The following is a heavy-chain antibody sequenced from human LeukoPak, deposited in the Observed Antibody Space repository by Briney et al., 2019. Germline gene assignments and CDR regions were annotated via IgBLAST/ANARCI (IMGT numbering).Heavy chain of an antibody. Sequence: GGSLRLSCAASGFTFSSYWMSWVRQAPGKGLEWVANIKQDGSEKYYVDSLKGRLTISRDNAKNSLYLQMNSLRGEDTGVYYCARDLEGHICYFDYWGQGTLVTVSS. CDR2: IKQDGSEK. CDR3: ARDLEGHICYFDY. V-gene: IGHV3-7*01. CDR1: GFTFSSYW. J-gene: IGHJ4*02. D-gene: IGHD2-21*01.